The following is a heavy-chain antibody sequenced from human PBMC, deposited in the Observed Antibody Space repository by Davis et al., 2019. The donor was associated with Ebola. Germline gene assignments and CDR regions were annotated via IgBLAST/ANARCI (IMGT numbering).Heavy chain of an antibody. CDR3: AKGLIVVVITDAFDI. CDR2: ISGSGGST. D-gene: IGHD3-22*01. V-gene: IGHV3-23*01. CDR1: GFTFSSYA. Sequence: GESLKISCAASGFTFSSYAMSWVRQAPGKGLEWVSAISGSGGSTYYADSVKGRFTISRDNSKNTLYLQMNSLRAEDTAVYYCAKGLIVVVITDAFDIWGQGTMVTVSS. J-gene: IGHJ3*02.